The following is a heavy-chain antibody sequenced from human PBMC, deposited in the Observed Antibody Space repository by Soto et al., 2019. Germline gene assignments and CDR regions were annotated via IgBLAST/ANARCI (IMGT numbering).Heavy chain of an antibody. Sequence: EVQLVESGGGLVQPGGSLRLSCAASGFTFSSYWMSWVRQAPGKGLEWVANIKQDGSEKYYVDSVKGRFTISRDNAKNSLYLQMNSLRAEDTAVYYCARDPGTLLDYDFWSGSSRSGMDVWGQGTTVTVSS. CDR2: IKQDGSEK. CDR3: ARDPGTLLDYDFWSGSSRSGMDV. CDR1: GFTFSSYW. D-gene: IGHD3-3*01. V-gene: IGHV3-7*01. J-gene: IGHJ6*02.